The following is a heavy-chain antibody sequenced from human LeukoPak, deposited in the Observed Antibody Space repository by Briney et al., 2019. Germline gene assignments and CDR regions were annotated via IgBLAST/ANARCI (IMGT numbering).Heavy chain of an antibody. CDR3: ARGQRPRWFGMDGGYYYYYMDV. D-gene: IGHD3-10*01. CDR1: GGSFSGYY. CDR2: ISHSGST. V-gene: IGHV4-34*01. Sequence: PSETLSLTCAVYGGSFSGYYWSWIRQPPGKGLEWIGEISHSGSTNYNPSLKSRVTISVDTSKNQFSLKLSSVTAADTAVYYCARGQRPRWFGMDGGYYYYYMDVWGKGTTVTVSS. J-gene: IGHJ6*03.